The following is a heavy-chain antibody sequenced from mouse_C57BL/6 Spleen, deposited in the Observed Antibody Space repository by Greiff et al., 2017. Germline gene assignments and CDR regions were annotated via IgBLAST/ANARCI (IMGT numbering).Heavy chain of an antibody. CDR1: GYTFTSYW. Sequence: VQLQQSGAELAKPGASVKMSCKASGYTFTSYWMHWVKQRPGKGLAWIGYINPSSGYTKYNQKFKDKATLTADKSSSTAYMQLSSLTYEDSAVYYCAREVEANFDDWGTGTTVTVSS. J-gene: IGHJ1*03. CDR3: AREVEANFDD. D-gene: IGHD1-1*01. CDR2: INPSSGYT. V-gene: IGHV1-7*01.